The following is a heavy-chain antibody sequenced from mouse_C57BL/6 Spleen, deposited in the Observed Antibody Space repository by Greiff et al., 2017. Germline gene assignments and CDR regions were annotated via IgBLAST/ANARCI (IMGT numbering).Heavy chain of an antibody. CDR3: AKRYYGGFAY. Sequence: VKLMASGPGLAAPSQSLSITCTVSGFSLTSYGVDWVRQPTGKGLEWLGVRWGGGSTNYNSALLSRLSIRKDNSKSQVFLKLNSLQTDDTAMYYCAKRYYGGFAYWGQGTLVTVSA. J-gene: IGHJ3*01. D-gene: IGHD1-1*01. V-gene: IGHV2-9*01. CDR2: RWGGGST. CDR1: GFSLTSYG.